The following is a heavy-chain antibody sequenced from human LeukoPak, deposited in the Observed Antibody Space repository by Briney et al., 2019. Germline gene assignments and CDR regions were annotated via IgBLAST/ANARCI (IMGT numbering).Heavy chain of an antibody. CDR2: ISVSGGST. J-gene: IGHJ4*02. CDR3: ATGYSSSWYAFADY. Sequence: GVSLRLSCAASGFILSTYAMSWVRQAPGKGLQWVSGISVSGGSTYYAYSVKGRFTISRDNSKNPLYLQMNSLRAEDTAVYYCATGYSSSWYAFADYWGQGTLVTVSS. CDR1: GFILSTYA. V-gene: IGHV3-23*01. D-gene: IGHD6-13*01.